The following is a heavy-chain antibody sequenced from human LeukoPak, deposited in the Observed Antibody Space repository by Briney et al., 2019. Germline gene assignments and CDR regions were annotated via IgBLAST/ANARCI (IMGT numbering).Heavy chain of an antibody. J-gene: IGHJ4*02. V-gene: IGHV3-23*01. CDR2: ISGLGDSA. D-gene: IGHD2-21*01. CDR1: GFTFITYA. Sequence: GGSLRLSCAASGFTFITYAMTWVRQAPGKGLEWVSEISGLGDSAYYADSVKGRFTTSRDNSRNTLYLQMNSLRAEDTAVYYCAKESSTVISPFEYWGQGTLVTVSS. CDR3: AKESSTVISPFEY.